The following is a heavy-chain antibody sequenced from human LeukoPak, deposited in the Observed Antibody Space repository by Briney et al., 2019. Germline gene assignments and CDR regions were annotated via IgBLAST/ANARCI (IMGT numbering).Heavy chain of an antibody. V-gene: IGHV3-33*06. CDR1: GFTFSSYG. D-gene: IGHD3-10*01. J-gene: IGHJ6*02. Sequence: PGRSLRLSCAASGFTFSSYGMHWVRQAPGKGLEWVAVIWYDGSNKYYADSVKGRFTISRDNSKNTLYLQMNSLRAEDTAVYYCAKNIVRGVIFYGMDVWGQGTTVTVSS. CDR2: IWYDGSNK. CDR3: AKNIVRGVIFYGMDV.